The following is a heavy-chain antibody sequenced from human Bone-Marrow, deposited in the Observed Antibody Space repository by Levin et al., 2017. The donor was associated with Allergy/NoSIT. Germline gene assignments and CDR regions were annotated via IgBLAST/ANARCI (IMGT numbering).Heavy chain of an antibody. CDR2: ISYDGSNK. D-gene: IGHD3-10*01. Sequence: GGSLRLSCAASGFTFSSYAMHWVRQAPGKGLEWVAVISYDGSNKYYADSVKGRFTISRDNSKNTLYLQMNSLRAEDTAVYYCASFYGSGSPYYYYYGMDVWGQGTTVTVSS. V-gene: IGHV3-30-3*01. CDR1: GFTFSSYA. CDR3: ASFYGSGSPYYYYYGMDV. J-gene: IGHJ6*02.